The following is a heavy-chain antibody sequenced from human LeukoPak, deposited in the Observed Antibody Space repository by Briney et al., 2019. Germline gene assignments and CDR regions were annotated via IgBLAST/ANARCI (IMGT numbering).Heavy chain of an antibody. CDR3: ARARVTGSGNYGY. Sequence: ASVKVSCKASGYTFTSYDISWVRQAPGQGPDGMGWISTYNGDTRYAQKLQGRVTMTTETPTSTAYMELRSLRSDDTAVYYCARARVTGSGNYGYWGQGTLVTVSS. J-gene: IGHJ4*02. CDR2: ISTYNGDT. CDR1: GYTFTSYD. V-gene: IGHV1-18*01. D-gene: IGHD1-26*01.